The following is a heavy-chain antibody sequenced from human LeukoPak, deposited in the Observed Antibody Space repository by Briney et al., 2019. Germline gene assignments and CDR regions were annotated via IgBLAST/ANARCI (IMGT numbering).Heavy chain of an antibody. V-gene: IGHV3-23*01. Sequence: GGSLRLSCAASGFTFSSYGMSWVRQAPGKGLEWVSAISGSGGSTYYADSVKGRFTISRDNSKNTLYLQMNSLRAEDTAVYYCARDFRVEYSSGWVDYWGQGTLVTVSS. D-gene: IGHD6-19*01. J-gene: IGHJ4*02. CDR2: ISGSGGST. CDR3: ARDFRVEYSSGWVDY. CDR1: GFTFSSYG.